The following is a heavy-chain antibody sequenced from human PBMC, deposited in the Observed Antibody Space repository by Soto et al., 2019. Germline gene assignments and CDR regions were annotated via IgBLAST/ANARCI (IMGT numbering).Heavy chain of an antibody. J-gene: IGHJ5*02. CDR1: GGSSISSSYY. Sequence: LETLSLTCTVSGGSSISSSYYWGWIRQPPGKGLEWIGSIYYSGSTYYNPSLKSRVTISVDTSKNQFSLKLSSVTAADTAVYYCARRVPPVAAPRAWFDPWGQGTLVTVSS. D-gene: IGHD6-6*01. V-gene: IGHV4-39*01. CDR3: ARRVPPVAAPRAWFDP. CDR2: IYYSGST.